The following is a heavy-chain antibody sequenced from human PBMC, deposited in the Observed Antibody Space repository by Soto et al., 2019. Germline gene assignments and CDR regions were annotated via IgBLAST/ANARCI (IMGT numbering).Heavy chain of an antibody. CDR2: IIPIFGTA. Sequence: QVQLVQSGAEVKKPGSSVKVSCKASGGTFSSYAISWVRQAPGQGLEWMGGIIPIFGTANYAQKFQGRVTITADKSTSTADMELSSLRSEYTAVYYCATRSLRPSLAFDYWGQGTLVTVSS. V-gene: IGHV1-69*06. CDR1: GGTFSSYA. J-gene: IGHJ4*02. CDR3: ATRSLRPSLAFDY.